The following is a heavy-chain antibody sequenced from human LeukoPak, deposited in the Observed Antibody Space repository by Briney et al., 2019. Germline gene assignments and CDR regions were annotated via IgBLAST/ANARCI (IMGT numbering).Heavy chain of an antibody. J-gene: IGHJ4*02. V-gene: IGHV3-33*03. D-gene: IGHD3-10*01. Sequence: PGTSLRLSCAASGFTFSKYGMHWVRQAPGKGLEWVAVIWYDGSNKYYADSVKGRFTISRDNSKNTLYLQMNSLRAEDTAVYYCARGSLWFGELRLDYWGQGTLVTVSS. CDR2: IWYDGSNK. CDR1: GFTFSKYG. CDR3: ARGSLWFGELRLDY.